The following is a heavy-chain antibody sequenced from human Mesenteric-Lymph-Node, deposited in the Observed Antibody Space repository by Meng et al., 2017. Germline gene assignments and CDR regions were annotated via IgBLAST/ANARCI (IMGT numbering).Heavy chain of an antibody. CDR1: GGSFSGYY. CDR3: ARGFLSFVRVFDY. D-gene: IGHD2/OR15-2a*01. V-gene: IGHV4-34*01. J-gene: IGHJ4*02. Sequence: QATLRQLGAGLLKPSDTLSLPCAVYGGSFSGYYWSWIRQPPGKGLEWIGEINHSGSTNYNPSLKSRVTISVDTSKNQFSLKLSSVTAADTAVYYCARGFLSFVRVFDYWGQGTLVTVSS. CDR2: INHSGST.